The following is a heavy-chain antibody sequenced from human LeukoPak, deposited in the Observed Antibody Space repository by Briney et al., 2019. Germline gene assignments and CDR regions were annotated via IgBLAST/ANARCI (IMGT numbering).Heavy chain of an antibody. CDR2: INHSGST. CDR1: GGSFSGYY. J-gene: IGHJ3*02. Sequence: SETLSLTCAVYGGSFSGYYWSWIRQPPGKGLEWIGEINHSGSTNYNPSLKSRVTLSVDTSKNQFSLKLSSVTAADTAVYYCARRYYDFWCGHETDAFDIWGQGTMVTVSS. V-gene: IGHV4-34*01. CDR3: ARRYYDFWCGHETDAFDI. D-gene: IGHD3-3*01.